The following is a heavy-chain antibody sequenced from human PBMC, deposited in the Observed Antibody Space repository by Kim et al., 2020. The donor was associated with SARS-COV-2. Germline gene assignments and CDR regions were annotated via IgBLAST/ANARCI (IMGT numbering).Heavy chain of an antibody. Sequence: GGSLRLSCAASGFTFSSYAMSWVRQAPGKGLEWVSAIFNNGGGTNYADSVKGRFTISRDNSKNTLILQMSSLRADDTALYYCAKGSATGTYGKAAFDIWGQGTMVTVSS. CDR1: GFTFSSYA. CDR2: IFNNGGGT. CDR3: AKGSATGTYGKAAFDI. D-gene: IGHD1-7*01. V-gene: IGHV3-23*01. J-gene: IGHJ3*02.